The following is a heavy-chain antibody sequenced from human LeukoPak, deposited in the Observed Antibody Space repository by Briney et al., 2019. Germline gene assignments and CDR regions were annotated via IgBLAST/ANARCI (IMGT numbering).Heavy chain of an antibody. J-gene: IGHJ4*02. CDR3: AKSNYFDSGGYYFFDY. D-gene: IGHD3-22*01. CDR1: GFTFSSYA. V-gene: IGHV3-23*01. CDR2: ISVSGGST. Sequence: GGSLRLSCAASGFTFSSYAMNWVRQAPGKGLEWVSGISVSGGSTNYADSVKGRFTISRDNSKNTLYLQMNSLRAEDTAVYYCAKSNYFDSGGYYFFDYWGQGTLVTVSS.